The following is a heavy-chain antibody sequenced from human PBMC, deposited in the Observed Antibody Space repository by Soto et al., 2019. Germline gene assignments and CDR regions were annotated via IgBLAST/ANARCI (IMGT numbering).Heavy chain of an antibody. V-gene: IGHV1-3*01. D-gene: IGHD3-22*01. CDR2: INAGNGNT. J-gene: IGHJ6*02. CDR3: AKEYSSGPQSPGGYYYGMDV. Sequence: ASVKVSCKASGYTFTSYAMHWVRQAPGQRLEWMGWINAGNGNTKYSQKFQGRVTITRDTSASTAYMELSSLRSEDTAVYYCAKEYSSGPQSPGGYYYGMDVWGQGTTVTVSS. CDR1: GYTFTSYA.